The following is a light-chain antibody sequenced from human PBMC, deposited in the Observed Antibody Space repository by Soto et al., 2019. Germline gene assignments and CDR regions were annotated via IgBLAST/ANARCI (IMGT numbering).Light chain of an antibody. CDR2: EVS. Sequence: QSALTQPPSASGSPGQSVTISCTGTSSDVGAYNYVSWYQQYPGKAPKLMIYEVSKRPSGVPDRFSGSKSGKTASLTVSGLPAEDEADYCCTSYAGSNLWVFGGGTKLTVL. J-gene: IGLJ3*02. CDR1: SSDVGAYNY. CDR3: TSYAGSNLWV. V-gene: IGLV2-8*01.